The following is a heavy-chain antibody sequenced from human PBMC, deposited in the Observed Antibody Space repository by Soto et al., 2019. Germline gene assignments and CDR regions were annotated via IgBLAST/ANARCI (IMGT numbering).Heavy chain of an antibody. V-gene: IGHV4-59*01. J-gene: IGHJ6*02. Sequence: SETLSLTCTVSGGSISSYYWSWIRQPPGKGLEWIGYIYYSGSTNYNPSLKSRVTISVDTSKNQFSLKLSSVTAADTAVYYCARDSHRPYYYGMDVWGQGTTVTVSS. CDR3: ARDSHRPYYYGMDV. CDR1: GGSISSYY. CDR2: IYYSGST.